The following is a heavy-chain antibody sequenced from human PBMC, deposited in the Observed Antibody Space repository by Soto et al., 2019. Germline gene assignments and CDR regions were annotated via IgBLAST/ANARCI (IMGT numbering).Heavy chain of an antibody. CDR1: GFAFGSCW. Sequence: VQLVESGGGLVQPGGSLRLSCAASGFAFGSCWMHWVRQAPGKGLVWVSRISQDGTIATQAESVKGRFTISRDNAKNTLYLQMNRLRVDDTAVYYCLRDQRHWNEFADQWGQGTLVTVSS. D-gene: IGHD1-1*01. CDR3: LRDQRHWNEFADQ. V-gene: IGHV3-74*01. CDR2: ISQDGTIA. J-gene: IGHJ4*02.